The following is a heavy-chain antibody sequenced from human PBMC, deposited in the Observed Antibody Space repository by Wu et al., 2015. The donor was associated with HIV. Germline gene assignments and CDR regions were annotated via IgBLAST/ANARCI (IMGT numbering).Heavy chain of an antibody. CDR1: GDTFTDFA. J-gene: IGHJ3*01. CDR2: ITPVFATI. Sequence: QVXLVQSGAEVKKPGSSMKVSCRTSGDTFTDFAITWVRQAPGQGLEWMGGITPVFATINYAQKFQDRVNIIADESTSTVFMEMSGLTPEDTAVYYCARDRADLPSAFDLWGQGTVVTVSS. V-gene: IGHV1-69*12. CDR3: ARDRADLPSAFDL.